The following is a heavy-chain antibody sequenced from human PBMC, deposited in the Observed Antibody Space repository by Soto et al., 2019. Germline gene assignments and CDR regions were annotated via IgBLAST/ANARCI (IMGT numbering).Heavy chain of an antibody. Sequence: QLQLHESGPGLVKPSETLSLTCTVSGGSISSSNYYWAWIRQPPRRGLEWMGPLYYTGRAYYNPSLKSRVAVSVVTSKNQSSLSLNSVTAADTAVYFCARRGRFCSGGSCWGRVFAISGEETMVTVSS. J-gene: IGHJ3*02. V-gene: IGHV4-39*01. CDR3: ARRGRFCSGGSCWGRVFAI. CDR2: LYYTGRA. CDR1: GGSISSSNYY. D-gene: IGHD2-15*01.